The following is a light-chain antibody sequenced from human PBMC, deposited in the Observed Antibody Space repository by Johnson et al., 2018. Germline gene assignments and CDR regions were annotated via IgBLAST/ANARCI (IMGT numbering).Light chain of an antibody. J-gene: IGLJ1*01. CDR2: ENN. CDR1: SSNIGNNY. V-gene: IGLV1-51*02. CDR3: GTWDSSLSAGNV. Sequence: QSVLTQPPSVSAAPGQKVTISCSGSSSNIGNNYVSWYQQLPGTAPKLLIYENNKRPPGIPDRFSGSKSGPSATLGITGLQTGDEADYYCGTWDSSLSAGNVFGTGTKVTVL.